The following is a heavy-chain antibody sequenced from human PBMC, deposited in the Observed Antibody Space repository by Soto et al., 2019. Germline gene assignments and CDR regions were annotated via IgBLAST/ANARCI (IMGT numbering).Heavy chain of an antibody. CDR3: ARQQYYDSRGLFDY. J-gene: IGHJ4*02. V-gene: IGHV4-39*01. CDR1: GGSINNRTYY. CDR2: ISYSGRT. D-gene: IGHD3-22*01. Sequence: PSETLSFTCSVSGGSINNRTYYWGWIRQPPGKGLEWIGSISYSGRTYDNPSLKSRVTISSDTSNDQFSLKLSSVTAADTAVYYCARQQYYDSRGLFDYWGQGTLVTVSS.